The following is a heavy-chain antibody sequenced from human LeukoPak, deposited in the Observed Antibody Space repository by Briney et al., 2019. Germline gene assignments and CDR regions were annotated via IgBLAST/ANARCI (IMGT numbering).Heavy chain of an antibody. D-gene: IGHD3-22*01. CDR2: INHSGST. Sequence: SETLSLTCTVSGGSISISNYYWSWIRQPPGTGLEWIGEINHSGSTNYNPSLKSRVTISVDTSKNQFSLKLSSVTAADTAVYYCARLRMYYYDSSGPRAFDIWGQGTMVTVSS. CDR1: GGSISISNYY. CDR3: ARLRMYYYDSSGPRAFDI. J-gene: IGHJ3*02. V-gene: IGHV4-39*07.